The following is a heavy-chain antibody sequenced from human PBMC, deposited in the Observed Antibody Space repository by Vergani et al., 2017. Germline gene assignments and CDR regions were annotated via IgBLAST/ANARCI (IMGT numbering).Heavy chain of an antibody. CDR1: GGTFSSYA. CDR2: IIPILGIA. J-gene: IGHJ4*02. V-gene: IGHV1-69*04. Sequence: QVQLVQSGAEVKKPGASVKVSCKASGGTFSSYAISWVRQAPGQGLEWMGRIIPILGIANYAQKFQGRVTMTADKSTSTAYMELSSLRSEDTAVYYCARDRDDYYDSSGYSDYWGQGTLVTVSS. CDR3: ARDRDDYYDSSGYSDY. D-gene: IGHD3-22*01.